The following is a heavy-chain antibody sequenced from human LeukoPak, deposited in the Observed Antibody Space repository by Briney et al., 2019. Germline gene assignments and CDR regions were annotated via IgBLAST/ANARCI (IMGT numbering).Heavy chain of an antibody. D-gene: IGHD4-17*01. CDR2: IMPLFGTA. CDR3: ARDVHGDYGSGWFDP. V-gene: IGHV1-69*05. J-gene: IGHJ5*02. CDR1: GGTFNNSA. Sequence: SVKVSCKTSGGTFNNSAISWVRQAPGQGLQWLGGIMPLFGTAGYAQKFQGRVTTTKDESTRTVYLELTSLTSDDTAVYYCARDVHGDYGSGWFDPWGQGTLVSVSS.